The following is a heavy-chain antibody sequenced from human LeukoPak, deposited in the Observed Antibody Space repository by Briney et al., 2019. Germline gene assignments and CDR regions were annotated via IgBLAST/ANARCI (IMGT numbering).Heavy chain of an antibody. CDR1: GFTFSDFY. V-gene: IGHV3-11*04. Sequence: GGSLRLSCAVSGFTFSDFYMSWIRQAPGKGLEWISYIRGRDNIVYYADSVRGRFTISEDNAKNLLYLQMNSLRVEDTAVYYCARDFHGSGTYHTFDPWGQGTLVTVSS. J-gene: IGHJ5*02. D-gene: IGHD3-10*01. CDR3: ARDFHGSGTYHTFDP. CDR2: IRGRDNIV.